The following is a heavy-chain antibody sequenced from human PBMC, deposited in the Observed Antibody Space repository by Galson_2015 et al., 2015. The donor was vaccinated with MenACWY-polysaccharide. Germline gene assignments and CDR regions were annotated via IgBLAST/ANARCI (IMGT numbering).Heavy chain of an antibody. CDR1: GDSFTSNW. Sequence: QSGAEVKKPGDSLKISCTDSGDSFTSNWIGWVRQKPGKGLEWMGVIYPTDSDTTYSPSFQGQVTISADKSITTAYLQWSRLKTSETATYFCARGILASPPPDYGGQGTRVPVSS. CDR2: IYPTDSDT. CDR3: ARGILASPPPDY. V-gene: IGHV5-51*03. J-gene: IGHJ4*02.